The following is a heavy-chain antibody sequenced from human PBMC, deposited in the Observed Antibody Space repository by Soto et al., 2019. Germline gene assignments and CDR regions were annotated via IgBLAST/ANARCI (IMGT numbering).Heavy chain of an antibody. CDR1: GFTFSSYG. CDR2: IWYDGSNK. CDR3: ARDWERYYGSGSYYLGAIDY. D-gene: IGHD3-10*01. Sequence: GGSLRLSCAACGFTFSSYGMHWVRQAPGKGLEWVAVIWYDGSNKYYADSVKVRFTISRDNSKNTLYLQMNSLRAEDTAVYYCARDWERYYGSGSYYLGAIDYWGQGTLVTVSS. J-gene: IGHJ4*02. V-gene: IGHV3-33*01.